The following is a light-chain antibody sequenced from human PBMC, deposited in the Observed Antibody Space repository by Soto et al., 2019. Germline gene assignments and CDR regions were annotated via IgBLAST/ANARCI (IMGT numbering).Light chain of an antibody. V-gene: IGKV1-33*01. CDR3: QQYANLPYT. J-gene: IGKJ2*01. CDR1: QDIADY. CDR2: DAS. Sequence: DLQMTQSPSSLSASVGDRVTITCQASQDIADYLDWYQQKPGKAPKLLIHDASILETGVPSRFSGSGSGTDFTFTISSLQPEDIATYYCQQYANLPYTFGQGTKLEIK.